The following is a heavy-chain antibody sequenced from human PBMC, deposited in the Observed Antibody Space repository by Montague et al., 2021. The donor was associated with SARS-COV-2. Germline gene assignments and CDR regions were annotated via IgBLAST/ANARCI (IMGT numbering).Heavy chain of an antibody. J-gene: IGHJ4*02. CDR2: IPYDGSNK. Sequence: SLRLSCAASGFTFSSYDMHWVRQAPGKGLEWVAVIPYDGSNKYYADSVKGRFTISRDNSKNTLHLQMNSLRAEDTAVYYCAKDVGLRNFFDYWGQGTLVTVSS. CDR3: AKDVGLRNFFDY. CDR1: GFTFSSYD. V-gene: IGHV3-30*18. D-gene: IGHD1-26*01.